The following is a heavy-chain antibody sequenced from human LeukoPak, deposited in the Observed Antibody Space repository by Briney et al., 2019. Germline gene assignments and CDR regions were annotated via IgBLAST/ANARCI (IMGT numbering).Heavy chain of an antibody. CDR1: GFTFGSYS. CDR2: ISSSSSYI. J-gene: IGHJ4*02. CDR3: ARVDCSGGSCYLDY. D-gene: IGHD2-15*01. V-gene: IGHV3-21*01. Sequence: GGSLRLSCAASGFTFGSYSMNWVRQAPGKGLEWVSSISSSSSYIYYADSVKGRFTISRDNAKNSLYLQMNSLRAEDTAVYYCARVDCSGGSCYLDYWGQGTLVTVSS.